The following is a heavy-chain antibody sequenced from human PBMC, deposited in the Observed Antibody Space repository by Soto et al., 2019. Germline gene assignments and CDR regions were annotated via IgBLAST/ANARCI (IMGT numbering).Heavy chain of an antibody. Sequence: GGSLRLSCAASGFTFSNYWMHWVRQAPGKGLVWVSRINSDGSTTSHADSVKGRFTISRDNAKNTLYLQMNSLRAEDTAVYYCARLPGYSTGWTPFDFRGQGTQVTVSS. CDR1: GFTFSNYW. CDR2: INSDGSTT. D-gene: IGHD6-19*01. J-gene: IGHJ4*02. CDR3: ARLPGYSTGWTPFDF. V-gene: IGHV3-74*01.